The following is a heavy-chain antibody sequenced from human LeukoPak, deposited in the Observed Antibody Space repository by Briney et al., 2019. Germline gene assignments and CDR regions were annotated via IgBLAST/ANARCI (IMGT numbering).Heavy chain of an antibody. CDR3: ARDILDRCSGGSCYSVQWLGTYYFDY. V-gene: IGHV1-2*02. CDR1: GYTLTGYY. J-gene: IGHJ4*02. Sequence: ASVKVSCKASGYTLTGYYMHWVRQAPGQGLEWMGWINPNSGGTNYAQKFQGRVTMTRDTSISTAYMELSRLRSDDTAVYYCARDILDRCSGGSCYSVQWLGTYYFDYWGQGTLVTVSS. D-gene: IGHD2-15*01. CDR2: INPNSGGT.